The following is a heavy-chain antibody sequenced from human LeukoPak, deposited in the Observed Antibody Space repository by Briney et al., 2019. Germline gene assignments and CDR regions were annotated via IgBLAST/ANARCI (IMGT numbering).Heavy chain of an antibody. V-gene: IGHV3-23*01. CDR3: AKDLSASSITIFGVVSL. J-gene: IGHJ4*02. D-gene: IGHD3-3*01. CDR2: ISGSGGST. Sequence: GGSLRLSCAASGFTFSSYAMSWVRQAPGNGLEWVSAISGSGGSTYYADSVKGRFTISRDNSKNTLYLQMNSLRAEDTAVYYCAKDLSASSITIFGVVSLWGQGTLVTVSS. CDR1: GFTFSSYA.